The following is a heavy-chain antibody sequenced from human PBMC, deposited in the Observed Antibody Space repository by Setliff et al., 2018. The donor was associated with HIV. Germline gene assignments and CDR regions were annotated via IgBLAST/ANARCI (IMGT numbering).Heavy chain of an antibody. CDR3: ARGPTERYYESRGYYYFDN. J-gene: IGHJ4*02. V-gene: IGHV4-38-2*01. Sequence: SETLSLTCAVSGYSISSGYYWGWIRQPPGKGLEWIGSIYHSGSTYYNPSLKSRVTISVGTSKKQFSLKLSSVTAADTAVYYCARGPTERYYESRGYYYFDNWGQGTQVTVSS. CDR2: IYHSGST. CDR1: GYSISSGYY. D-gene: IGHD3-22*01.